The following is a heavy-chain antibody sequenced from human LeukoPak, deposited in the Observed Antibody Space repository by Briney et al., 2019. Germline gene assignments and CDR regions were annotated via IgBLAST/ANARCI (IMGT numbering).Heavy chain of an antibody. V-gene: IGHV4-4*07. CDR3: ARVQGSGWYPY. J-gene: IGHJ4*02. D-gene: IGHD6-19*01. CDR1: GGSISSNY. CDR2: IHSSGST. Sequence: SETLSLTCTVSGGSISSNYWSWIRQPAGKGLEWIGRIHSSGSTNYSPSLKSRVTVSVDTSKNQFSLRLSSVTAADAAVCYCARVQGSGWYPYWGQGTLVTVSS.